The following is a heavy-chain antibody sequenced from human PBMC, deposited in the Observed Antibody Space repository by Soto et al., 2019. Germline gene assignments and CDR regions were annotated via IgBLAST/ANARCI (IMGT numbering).Heavy chain of an antibody. CDR1: GFPVSSKY. Sequence: PGGSLRLSCAASGFPVSSKYMSWGRQAPGKGLEWDSLIQSGDPTYYADYVKGKFTISRDTSENTVHLQMDSLRAEDTAVYYCARDDVLCDGGRCYGVPLDVCGKGTTVTVSS. V-gene: IGHV3-66*01. CDR3: ARDDVLCDGGRCYGVPLDV. CDR2: IQSGDPT. D-gene: IGHD2-15*01. J-gene: IGHJ6*04.